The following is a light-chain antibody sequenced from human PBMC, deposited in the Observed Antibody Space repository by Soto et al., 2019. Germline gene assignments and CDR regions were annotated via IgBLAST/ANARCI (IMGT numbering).Light chain of an antibody. J-gene: IGKJ1*01. CDR1: QSVSSSY. CDR2: GAS. CDR3: QQYGSSPRT. V-gene: IGKV3-20*01. Sequence: EIVLTQSPGTLSLSPWERATLSCRASQSVSSSYLAWYQQKPGQAPRLLIYGASSRATGIPDRFSGSGSGTDFPLTISRLEPEDFAVYYCQQYGSSPRTFGQGTKVDIK.